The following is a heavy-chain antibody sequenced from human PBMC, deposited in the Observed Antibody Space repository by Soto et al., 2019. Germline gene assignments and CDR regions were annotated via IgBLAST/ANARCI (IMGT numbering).Heavy chain of an antibody. Sequence: QVQLQESGPGLVKPSQTLSLTCTVSGGSISSGGYYWSWIRQHPGKGLEWIGYIDYSGSTYYNPSLKSRVTISVDTSKNQFSLKLSSVTSADTALYYCAREGDWLVEKGDYYYGMDVWGQGTTVTASS. D-gene: IGHD3-9*01. V-gene: IGHV4-31*03. CDR3: AREGDWLVEKGDYYYGMDV. J-gene: IGHJ6*02. CDR1: GGSISSGGYY. CDR2: IDYSGST.